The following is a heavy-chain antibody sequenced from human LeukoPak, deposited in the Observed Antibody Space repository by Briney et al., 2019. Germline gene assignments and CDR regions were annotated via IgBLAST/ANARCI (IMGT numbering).Heavy chain of an antibody. CDR2: ISWNSGSI. CDR3: AKGIVATICDAFDI. V-gene: IGHV3-9*03. CDR1: GFTFDDYA. Sequence: GGSLRLSCAASGFTFDDYAMHWVRQAPGKGLEWVSGISWNSGSIGYADSVKGRFTISRDNAKNSLYLQMNSLRAEDMALYYCAKGIVATICDAFDIWGQGTMVTVSS. J-gene: IGHJ3*02. D-gene: IGHD5-12*01.